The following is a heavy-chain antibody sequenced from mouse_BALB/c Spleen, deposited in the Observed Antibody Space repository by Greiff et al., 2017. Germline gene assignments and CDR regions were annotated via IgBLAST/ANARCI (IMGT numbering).Heavy chain of an antibody. J-gene: IGHJ3*01. D-gene: IGHD1-1*01. CDR3: ARGGYGNWFAY. CDR1: GYTFTSYV. CDR2: INPYNDGT. Sequence: VQLKESGPELVKPGASVKMSCKASGYTFTSYVMHWVKQKPGQGLEWIGYINPYNDGTKYNEKFKGKATLTSDKSSSTAYMELSSLTSEDSAVYYCARGGYGNWFAYWGQGTLVTVSA. V-gene: IGHV1-14*01.